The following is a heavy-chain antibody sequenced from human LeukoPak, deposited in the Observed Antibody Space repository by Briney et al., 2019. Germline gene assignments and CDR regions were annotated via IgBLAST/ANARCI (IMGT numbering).Heavy chain of an antibody. CDR2: ISSSGSTI. CDR3: ARDLAVAEGDY. D-gene: IGHD6-19*01. J-gene: IGHJ4*02. V-gene: IGHV3-48*03. Sequence: GDSLRLSCAASGFTFSSYSMKWVRQAPGKGLEWVSYISSSGSTIYYADSVKGRFTISRDNAKNSLYLQMNSLRAEDTAVYYCARDLAVAEGDYWGQGTLVTVSS. CDR1: GFTFSSYS.